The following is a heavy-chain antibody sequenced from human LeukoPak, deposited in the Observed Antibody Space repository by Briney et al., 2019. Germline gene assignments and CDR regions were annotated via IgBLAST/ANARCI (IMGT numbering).Heavy chain of an antibody. CDR3: TSDPRIGRYFDY. V-gene: IGHV3-23*01. CDR1: GFTFSSYA. D-gene: IGHD1-26*01. CDR2: ISGSGGST. J-gene: IGHJ4*02. Sequence: GSLRLSCAASGFTFSSYAMSWVRQAPGKGLEWVSAISGSGGSTYYADSVKGRFTISRDNSKNTLYLQMNSLRAEDTAVYYCTSDPRIGRYFDYWGQGTLVTVSS.